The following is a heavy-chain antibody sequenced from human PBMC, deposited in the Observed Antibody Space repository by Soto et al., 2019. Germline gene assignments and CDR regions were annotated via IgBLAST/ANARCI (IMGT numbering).Heavy chain of an antibody. Sequence: GGSLRLSCAASGFTFSSYAMSWVRQAPGKGLEWVSAISGSGGSTYYADSVKGRFTISRDNSKNTLYLQMNSLRAEDTAVYYCAKDRRVRFLEWLPFGPFDYWGQGTLVTVSS. D-gene: IGHD3-3*01. J-gene: IGHJ4*02. V-gene: IGHV3-23*01. CDR1: GFTFSSYA. CDR3: AKDRRVRFLEWLPFGPFDY. CDR2: ISGSGGST.